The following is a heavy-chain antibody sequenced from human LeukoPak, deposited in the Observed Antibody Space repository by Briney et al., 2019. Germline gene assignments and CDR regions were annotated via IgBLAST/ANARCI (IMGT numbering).Heavy chain of an antibody. D-gene: IGHD6-19*01. CDR1: GFTFSSYA. CDR3: AKSQRWPVPGGS. CDR2: TTGGGGST. J-gene: IGHJ5*02. V-gene: IGHV3-23*01. Sequence: PGGSLRLSCVASGFTFSSYAMNWVRQAPGKGLEWVSTTTGGGGSTYYADSVKGRFTISRDNSKNTLYLQMDSLRAEDTAVYYCAKSQRWPVPGGSWGQGTRVTVSS.